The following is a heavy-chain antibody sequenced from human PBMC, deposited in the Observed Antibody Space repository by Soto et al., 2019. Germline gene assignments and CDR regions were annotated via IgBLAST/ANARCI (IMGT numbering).Heavy chain of an antibody. CDR2: IYYTGRT. CDR1: GGSISGSSYY. Sequence: QLQLQESGPGLVKPSETLSLTYTVSGGSISGSSYYWGWIRQPPGKGLEWIGAIYYTGRTYYKPSLKSRVTISVDTSKNQFSLKLNSVSAADTAVYYCASGGEGSIAVAGWGQGTLVTVSS. J-gene: IGHJ4*02. V-gene: IGHV4-39*01. CDR3: ASGGEGSIAVAG. D-gene: IGHD6-19*01.